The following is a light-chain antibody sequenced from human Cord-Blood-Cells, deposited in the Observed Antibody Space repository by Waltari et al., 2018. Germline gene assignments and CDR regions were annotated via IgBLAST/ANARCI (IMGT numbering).Light chain of an antibody. CDR2: DAS. CDR1: QSVSSY. Sequence: IVLTQSPATLYLSPGAEATPSCRASQSVSSYLAWYQQKPGQAPRLLIYDASNRATGIPARFSGSGSGTDFTLTISSLEPEDFAVYYCQQRSNWPLTFGGGTKVEIK. V-gene: IGKV3-11*01. CDR3: QQRSNWPLT. J-gene: IGKJ4*01.